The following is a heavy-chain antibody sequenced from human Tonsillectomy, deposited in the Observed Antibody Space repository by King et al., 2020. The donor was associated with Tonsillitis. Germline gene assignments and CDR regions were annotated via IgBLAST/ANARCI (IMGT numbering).Heavy chain of an antibody. CDR2: IYYSGST. V-gene: IGHV4-30-4*01. CDR1: GGSISSGDYY. J-gene: IGHJ6*02. D-gene: IGHD4-23*01. Sequence: QLQESGPGLVKPSQTLSLTCTVSGGSISSGDYYWSWIRQPPGKGLEWIVYIYYSGSTYYNPSLKSRVTISVDTSKNQFSLKLSSVTAADTAVYYCARVPGPVVTPNYGMDVWGQGTTVTVSS. CDR3: ARVPGPVVTPNYGMDV.